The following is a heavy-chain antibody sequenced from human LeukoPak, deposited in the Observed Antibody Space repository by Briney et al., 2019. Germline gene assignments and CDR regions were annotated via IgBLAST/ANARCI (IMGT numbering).Heavy chain of an antibody. J-gene: IGHJ4*02. D-gene: IGHD3-16*01. V-gene: IGHV4-39*07. Sequence: SETLSLTCGVSGGSISSRTYYWGWFRQPPGKGLEWIGSISYSGSTYYNPSLKSRVTISVDTSKNQFSLKLSSVTAADTAVYYCARGHYGYPDYWGQGTLVTVSS. CDR1: GGSISSRTYY. CDR2: ISYSGST. CDR3: ARGHYGYPDY.